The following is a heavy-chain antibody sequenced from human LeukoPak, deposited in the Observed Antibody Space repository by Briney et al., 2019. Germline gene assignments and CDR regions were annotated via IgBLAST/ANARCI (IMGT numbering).Heavy chain of an antibody. CDR3: ARCTVVPAADDAFDI. CDR2: IIPILGTA. CDR1: GGTFSSYA. J-gene: IGHJ3*02. V-gene: IGHV1-69*13. Sequence: SVKVSCKASGGTFSSYAISWVRQAPGQGLEWMGGIIPILGTANYAQKFQGRVTITADESTSTAYMELSSLRSEDTAVYYCARCTVVPAADDAFDIWGQGTMVTVSS. D-gene: IGHD2-2*01.